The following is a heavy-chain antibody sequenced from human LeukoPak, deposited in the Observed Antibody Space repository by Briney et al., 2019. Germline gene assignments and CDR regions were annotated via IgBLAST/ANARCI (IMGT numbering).Heavy chain of an antibody. CDR1: GDSVSSNIVA. J-gene: IGHJ6*02. Sequence: SQTLSLTCAISGDSVSSNIVAWNWIGQSPSRALEGLGRPYYRSKWYNDYAVSVKSRITINPDTYKNQFSLQLNSVTPEDTAVYYCARGMAVAGNYYYYYGMDVWGQGTTVTVSS. CDR3: ARGMAVAGNYYYYYGMDV. V-gene: IGHV6-1*01. CDR2: PYYRSKWYN. D-gene: IGHD6-19*01.